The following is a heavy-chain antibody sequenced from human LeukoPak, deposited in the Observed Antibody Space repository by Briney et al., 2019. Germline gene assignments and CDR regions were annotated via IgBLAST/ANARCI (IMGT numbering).Heavy chain of an antibody. Sequence: GGSLRLSCAASGFTFRSYWMSWVRQAPGKGLEWVANMKLDGSEEYYVDSVKGRFTISSDNAKNSLYLQMNSLRVDDTAVYYCARWARYCTSGSCYSWFDPWGQGTLDTVSS. CDR1: GFTFRSYW. V-gene: IGHV3-7*01. CDR3: ARWARYCTSGSCYSWFDP. D-gene: IGHD2-15*01. J-gene: IGHJ5*02. CDR2: MKLDGSEE.